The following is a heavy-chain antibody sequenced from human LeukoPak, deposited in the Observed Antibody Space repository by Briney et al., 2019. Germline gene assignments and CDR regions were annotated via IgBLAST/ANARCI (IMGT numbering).Heavy chain of an antibody. V-gene: IGHV1-69*05. CDR2: IIPIFGTA. J-gene: IGHJ5*02. CDR3: ARGLEPPAGWFDP. CDR1: GGTFSSYA. D-gene: IGHD1-1*01. Sequence: ASVKVSCKASGGTFSSYAISWVRQAPGQGLEWMGGIIPIFGTANYAQKFQGRVTITTDESTSTAYMELSSLRSEDTAVYYCARGLEPPAGWFDPWGQGTLVTVSS.